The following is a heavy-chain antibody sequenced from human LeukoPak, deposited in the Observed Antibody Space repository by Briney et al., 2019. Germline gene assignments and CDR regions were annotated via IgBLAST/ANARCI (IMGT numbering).Heavy chain of an antibody. CDR2: ISGSGGST. CDR3: AKDEDEQWLVRYFDY. J-gene: IGHJ4*02. CDR1: GFTFSSYW. V-gene: IGHV3-23*01. Sequence: PGGSLRLSCAASGFTFSSYWMSWVRQAPGKGLEWVSAISGSGGSTYYADSVKGRFTISRDNSKNTLYLQMNSLRAEDTAVYYCAKDEDEQWLVRYFDYWGQGTLVTVSS. D-gene: IGHD6-19*01.